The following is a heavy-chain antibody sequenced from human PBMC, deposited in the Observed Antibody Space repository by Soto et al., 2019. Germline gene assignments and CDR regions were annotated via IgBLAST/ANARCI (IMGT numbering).Heavy chain of an antibody. D-gene: IGHD1-26*01. CDR1: GXTFYSSS. CDR2: ISTTGGNT. Sequence: GSLRLSCAASGXTFYSSSMSWVRQAPGKGLELVSAISTTGGNTLYADSVKGRFTISRENSKNTLYLQMNSLRAEETAIYYCAKPSGGSYPESRVFDSWGQGTRATVSS. V-gene: IGHV3-23*01. CDR3: AKPSGGSYPESRVFDS. J-gene: IGHJ4*02.